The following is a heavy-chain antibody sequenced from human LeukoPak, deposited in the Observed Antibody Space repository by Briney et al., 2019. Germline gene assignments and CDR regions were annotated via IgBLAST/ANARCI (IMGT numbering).Heavy chain of an antibody. Sequence: GGSLRLSCAASGLNFNDNDMDWVRQALGKGLEWVAVIWDDGSNKYYAESVKGRFTISRDISKNMLYLQMNSLRVEDTAVYYCAKERGGQDWDFDLWGRGTLVTVSS. CDR3: AKERGGQDWDFDL. J-gene: IGHJ2*01. CDR1: GLNFNDND. D-gene: IGHD3-10*01. CDR2: IWDDGSNK. V-gene: IGHV3-33*06.